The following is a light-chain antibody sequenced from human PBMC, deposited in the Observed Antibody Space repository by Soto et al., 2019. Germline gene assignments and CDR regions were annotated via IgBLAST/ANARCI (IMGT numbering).Light chain of an antibody. Sequence: EIVLTQSPGTLSLSPGERATLSCRASQSVSSSYLAWYQQKPGQAPRLRIYGASSRATGIPDRFSGSGSGTDFTLTISRLEPDDFAVYYCQQYGSSRWTFGQGPNVDIK. J-gene: IGKJ1*01. V-gene: IGKV3-20*01. CDR2: GAS. CDR1: QSVSSSY. CDR3: QQYGSSRWT.